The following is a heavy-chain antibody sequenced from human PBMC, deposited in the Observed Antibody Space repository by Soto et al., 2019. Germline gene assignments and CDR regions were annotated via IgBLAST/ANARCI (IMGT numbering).Heavy chain of an antibody. J-gene: IGHJ4*02. Sequence: GGSLRLSCSASGLGFTTYSMSWVRQPPGKGLEWVSGITGNGHNTYYAESVKGRFTISRDNSKNTLYLQMDSLRAEDAAEYYCASHQGIYEYYFDYWGQGTLVTVSS. CDR2: ITGNGHNT. V-gene: IGHV3-23*01. CDR3: ASHQGIYEYYFDY. D-gene: IGHD6-6*01. CDR1: GLGFTTYS.